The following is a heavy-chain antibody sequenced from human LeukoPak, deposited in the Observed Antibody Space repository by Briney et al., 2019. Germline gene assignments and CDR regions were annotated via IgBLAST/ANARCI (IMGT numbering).Heavy chain of an antibody. J-gene: IGHJ4*02. D-gene: IGHD6-19*01. CDR2: SSYSGSII. CDR3: AGCSGWYMGAPFDY. V-gene: IGHV3-48*03. CDR1: GFTFSSYE. Sequence: GGSLRLSCAASGFTFSSYEMNWVRQAPGKGLEWVAYSSYSGSIIYYADSVKGRFTISRDNSKNLLYLQMSSLRAEDTATYYCAGCSGWYMGAPFDYWGQGTLVTVSS.